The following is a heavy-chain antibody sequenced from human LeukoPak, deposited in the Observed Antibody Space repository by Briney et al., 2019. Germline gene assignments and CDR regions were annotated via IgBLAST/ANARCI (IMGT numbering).Heavy chain of an antibody. D-gene: IGHD6-19*01. CDR2: IYYSGST. V-gene: IGHV4-59*01. CDR3: ARVGYSSGWSHFDL. CDR1: GGSISSYY. J-gene: IGHJ2*01. Sequence: SSETLSLTCTVSGGSISSYYWSWIRQPPGKGLEWIGYIYYSGSTNYNPSLKSRVTISVDTSKNQFSLKLSSVTAADTAVYYCARVGYSSGWSHFDLWGRGTLVTVSS.